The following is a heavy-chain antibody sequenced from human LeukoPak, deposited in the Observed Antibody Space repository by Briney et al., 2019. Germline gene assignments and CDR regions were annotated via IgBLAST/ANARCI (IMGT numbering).Heavy chain of an antibody. CDR1: GYTFTSYG. V-gene: IGHV1-18*01. J-gene: IGHJ5*02. CDR2: ISAYNGNT. Sequence: ASVKVSCKASGYTFTSYGISWVRQAPGQGLEWMGWISAYNGNTNYAQKLQGRVTMTTDTSTSTAYMELRSLRPDDTAVYYCARDGVLWFGESDSNWFDPWGQGTLVTVSS. D-gene: IGHD3-10*01. CDR3: ARDGVLWFGESDSNWFDP.